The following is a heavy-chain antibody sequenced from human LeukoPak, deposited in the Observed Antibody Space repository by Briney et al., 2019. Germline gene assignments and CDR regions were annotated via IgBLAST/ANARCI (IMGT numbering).Heavy chain of an antibody. CDR3: AREDVYRCGCDH. Sequence: GGSLRLSCAASGFNFNSYSLTWVRQAPGKGLEWLAYIPASGSTTFSADSVKGRFTISRDNAKNSVYLQMTSLKADDTALYYCAREDVYRCGCDHWGRGILVTVSS. CDR1: GFNFNSYS. D-gene: IGHD2-8*01. CDR2: IPASGSTT. J-gene: IGHJ4*02. V-gene: IGHV3-48*04.